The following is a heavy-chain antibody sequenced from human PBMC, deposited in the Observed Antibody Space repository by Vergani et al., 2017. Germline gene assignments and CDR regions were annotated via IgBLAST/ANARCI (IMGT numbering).Heavy chain of an antibody. CDR1: EFTFSNYA. CDR2: ISGSGVSA. D-gene: IGHD3-10*01. CDR3: AKQYFVSGNYLFDY. Sequence: EVQLLESGGGLVQPGGSLRLTCAASEFTFSNYAMNWVRQAPGKGLEWVSGISGSGVSAYYTDSVKGRFTISRDNSKNMLFLQMNNLRTEDTAIYYCAKQYFVSGNYLFDYWWQRTLVTVSS. V-gene: IGHV3-23*01. J-gene: IGHJ4*02.